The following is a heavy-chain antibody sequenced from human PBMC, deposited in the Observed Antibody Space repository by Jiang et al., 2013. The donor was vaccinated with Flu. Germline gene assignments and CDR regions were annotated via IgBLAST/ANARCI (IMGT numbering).Heavy chain of an antibody. CDR1: GYIFSSYY. J-gene: IGHJ4*02. CDR2: INSRDGII. CDR3: TRGGDYYLSGSYFPLQY. Sequence: SGAEVKKPGASVRISCKASGYIFSSYYIHWVRQVPGQGLEWMGVINSRDGIISHAQKFQDRVIVTWDMSTSTVYMELSSLRSEDTAVYYCTRGGDYYLSGSYFPLQYWGQGTPVTVSS. D-gene: IGHD3-10*01. V-gene: IGHV1-46*01.